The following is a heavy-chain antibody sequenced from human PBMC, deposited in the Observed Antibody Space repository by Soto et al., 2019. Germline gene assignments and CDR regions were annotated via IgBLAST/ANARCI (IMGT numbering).Heavy chain of an antibody. D-gene: IGHD3-10*01. CDR2: VNPNNGDT. J-gene: IGHJ4*02. V-gene: IGHV1-8*01. Sequence: QVQLVQSGAELKKPGASVKVSCKASGYTFSNYDMNWVRQATGQGPGWIGWVNPNNGDTGYEQKFQGRVTLTTDISTTTAYMELTSLRSEDTATYYCAKVSRKGSAIDFDYWGQGTLITVSS. CDR1: GYTFSNYD. CDR3: AKVSRKGSAIDFDY.